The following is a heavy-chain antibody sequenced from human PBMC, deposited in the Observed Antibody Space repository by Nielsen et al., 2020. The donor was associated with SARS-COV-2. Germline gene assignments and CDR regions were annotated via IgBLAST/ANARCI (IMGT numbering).Heavy chain of an antibody. D-gene: IGHD3-3*01. CDR2: ISSSSSYT. Sequence: RQAPGKGLEWVSYISSSSSYTNYADSVKGRFTISRDNAKNSLYLQMNSLRAEDTAVYYCAREYDFWSGYYLYYYYYYMDVWGKGTTVTVSS. J-gene: IGHJ6*03. CDR3: AREYDFWSGYYLYYYYYYMDV. V-gene: IGHV3-11*06.